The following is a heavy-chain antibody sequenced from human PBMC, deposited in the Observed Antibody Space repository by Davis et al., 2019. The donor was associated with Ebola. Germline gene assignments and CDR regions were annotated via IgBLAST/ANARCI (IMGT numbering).Heavy chain of an antibody. J-gene: IGHJ2*01. V-gene: IGHV3-53*01. Sequence: GESLKISCADSGGRGSSNYMSWVRQAPGKGLEWVSVIYSGGSTYYADSVKGRFTISRDNSKNTLYLQMNSLRAEDTAVYYCAREKRHLGELSPNWYFDLCGRGTLFPFSS. CDR2: IYSGGST. D-gene: IGHD3-16*02. CDR3: AREKRHLGELSPNWYFDL. CDR1: GGRGSSNY.